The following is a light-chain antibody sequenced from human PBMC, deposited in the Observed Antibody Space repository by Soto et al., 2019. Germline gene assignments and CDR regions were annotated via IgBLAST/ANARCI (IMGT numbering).Light chain of an antibody. CDR1: QSVSSSY. J-gene: IGKJ1*01. CDR2: GAS. Sequence: EIVLTQSPGTLSLSPGERATLSCSASQSVSSSYLAWYQQKPGQAPRLLIYGASSRATGIPDRFSGSGSGTDVSLTISRLEPEEFAVYYCQQYGRSPPTFGQGTKVEIK. CDR3: QQYGRSPPT. V-gene: IGKV3-20*01.